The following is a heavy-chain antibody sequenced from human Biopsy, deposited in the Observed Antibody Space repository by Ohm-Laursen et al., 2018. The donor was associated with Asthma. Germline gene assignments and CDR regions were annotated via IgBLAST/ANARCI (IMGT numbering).Heavy chain of an antibody. CDR1: GVSIRSYY. V-gene: IGHV4-59*01. D-gene: IGHD2-15*01. J-gene: IGHJ4*02. CDR2: IHYSGST. CDR3: AGFCSGGNCPDH. Sequence: VTLSLTCTVSGVSIRSYYWTWIRQPPGKGLEWIGNIHYSGSTYSNPSLKSRVTISVDKSKKQISLRLSSVIAADTAVYYCAGFCSGGNCPDHWGQGTLVTVSS.